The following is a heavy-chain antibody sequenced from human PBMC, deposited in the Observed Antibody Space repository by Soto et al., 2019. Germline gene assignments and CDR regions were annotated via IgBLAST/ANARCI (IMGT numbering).Heavy chain of an antibody. D-gene: IGHD6-13*01. CDR2: ISSSSSYI. CDR1: GFTFSSYS. V-gene: IGHV3-21*01. Sequence: GGSLRLSCAASGFTFSSYSMNWVRQAPGKGLEWVSSISSSSSYIYYADSVKGRFTISRDNAKNSLYLQMNSLRAEDTAVYYCARDGYSSSWYYNRDYYYGTDVWGQGTTVTVSS. CDR3: ARDGYSSSWYYNRDYYYGTDV. J-gene: IGHJ6*02.